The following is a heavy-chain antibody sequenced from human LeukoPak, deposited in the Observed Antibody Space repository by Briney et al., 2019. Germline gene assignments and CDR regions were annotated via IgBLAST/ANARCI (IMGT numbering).Heavy chain of an antibody. D-gene: IGHD3-9*01. CDR1: GGSISSYY. J-gene: IGHJ5*02. V-gene: IGHV4-4*07. CDR2: IYTSGST. CDR3: ARLTGYSSESWFDP. Sequence: PSETLSLTCTVSGGSISSYYWSWIRQPAGKGLEWIGRIYTSGSTNYIPSLKSRVTMSVDTSKNQFSLKLRSVTAADTAVYYCARLTGYSSESWFDPWGQGTLVTVSS.